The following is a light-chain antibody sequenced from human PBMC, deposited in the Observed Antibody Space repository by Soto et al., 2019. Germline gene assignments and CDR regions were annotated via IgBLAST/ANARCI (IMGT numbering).Light chain of an antibody. Sequence: MVLTQSPATLSLSPGESATLSCRASQNVDLNLAWYQQKSGQPPRLLIHTASSRATGIPARFSGSGSRTYFTLTISSLEPEEIAVYYWQERGRWPRATFGAGTNVEMK. CDR3: QERGRWPRAT. CDR2: TAS. CDR1: QNVDLN. V-gene: IGKV3-11*01. J-gene: IGKJ4*01.